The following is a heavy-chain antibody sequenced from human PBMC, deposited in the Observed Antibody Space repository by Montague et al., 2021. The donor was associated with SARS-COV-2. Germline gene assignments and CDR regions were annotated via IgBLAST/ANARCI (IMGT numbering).Heavy chain of an antibody. J-gene: IGHJ4*02. V-gene: IGHV4-34*01. CDR2: CHLRREK. CDR1: QGPVGEHR. D-gene: IGHD3-22*01. Sequence: SETLSLTCAGTQGPVGEHRRSSEGHTSELQSAPDLECHLRREKKYDPSLKSRVTISVDTSKNQFSLKLSSVTAADTAVYYCARGTERVFTYDYDSSGYASDYWGQGTLVTVSS. CDR3: ARGTERVFTYDYDSSGYASDY.